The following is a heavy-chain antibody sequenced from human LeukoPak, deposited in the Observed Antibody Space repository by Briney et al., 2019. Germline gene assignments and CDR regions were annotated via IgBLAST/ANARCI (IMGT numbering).Heavy chain of an antibody. Sequence: PGGSLRLSCAASGFTFSSYGMHWVRQAPGKGLEWVAVIWYDGGNKYYADSVKGRFTISRDNSKNTLYLQMNSLRAEDTAVYYCARDMEGYCSGGSCYMYFWGQGTLVTVSS. J-gene: IGHJ4*02. V-gene: IGHV3-33*01. CDR2: IWYDGGNK. D-gene: IGHD2-15*01. CDR3: ARDMEGYCSGGSCYMYF. CDR1: GFTFSSYG.